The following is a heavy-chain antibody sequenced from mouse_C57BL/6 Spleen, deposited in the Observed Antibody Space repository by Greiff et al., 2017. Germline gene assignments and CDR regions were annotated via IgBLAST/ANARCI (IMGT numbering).Heavy chain of an antibody. Sequence: VQLQQPGAELVMPGASVKLSCKASGFTFTSYWMHWVKQRPGQGLEWIGEIDPSDSYTNYNQKFKGKSTLTVDKSSSTAYMHLSSLTSEDSAVYYCARGGYYSNYFDYWGQGTTLTVSS. D-gene: IGHD2-5*01. CDR1: GFTFTSYW. CDR2: IDPSDSYT. V-gene: IGHV1-69*01. CDR3: ARGGYYSNYFDY. J-gene: IGHJ2*01.